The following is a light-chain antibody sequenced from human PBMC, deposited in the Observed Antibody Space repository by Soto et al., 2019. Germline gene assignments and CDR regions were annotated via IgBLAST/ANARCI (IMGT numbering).Light chain of an antibody. CDR1: SGDVGFYNY. J-gene: IGLJ1*01. CDR2: EVT. V-gene: IGLV2-14*01. Sequence: QSVLTQPASVSGSPGQSITISCTGTSGDVGFYNYVSWYQQLPGKAPKLMIYEVTNRPSGVSNRFSGSKSGNTASLTISGLQAEDEADYYCTSYTTGSTLEVFGTGTKVTVL. CDR3: TSYTTGSTLEV.